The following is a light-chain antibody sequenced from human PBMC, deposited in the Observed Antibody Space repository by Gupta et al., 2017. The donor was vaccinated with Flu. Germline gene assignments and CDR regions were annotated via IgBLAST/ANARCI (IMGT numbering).Light chain of an antibody. V-gene: IGKV3-11*01. J-gene: IGKJ2*03. CDR3: QQRSNWPRYS. CDR1: QSVSSY. Sequence: EILLTQSPATLSSSPAERATLSCRASQSVSSYLAWYQQKPGQAPRLLIYDASNRATGIPARFSGSGSGTDFTLTISSLEPEDFAVYYCQQRSNWPRYSFGQGTKLEIK. CDR2: DAS.